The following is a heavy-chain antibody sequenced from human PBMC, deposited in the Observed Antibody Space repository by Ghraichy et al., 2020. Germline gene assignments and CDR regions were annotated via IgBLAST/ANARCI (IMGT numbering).Heavy chain of an antibody. J-gene: IGHJ5*02. CDR2: VNPKGGDT. CDR3: ARAVPAGTAWLHP. Sequence: ASVKVSCKASGYTFTTYDINWVRQATGQGFEWMGWVNPKGGDTGYARKFQGRVPMPRSTSISTAYMELTGLPFEETAVNYCARAVPAGTAWLHPWGQGTLVTVSS. D-gene: IGHD6-13*01. V-gene: IGHV1-8*01. CDR1: GYTFTTYD.